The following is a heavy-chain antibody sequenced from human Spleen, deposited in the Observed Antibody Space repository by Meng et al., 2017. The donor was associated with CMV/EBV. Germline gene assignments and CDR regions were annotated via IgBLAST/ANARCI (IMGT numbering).Heavy chain of an antibody. CDR3: ARDGHNYARKYFQH. CDR2: INHSGST. Sequence: AGYGGTFTGYYWSWIQQPPGKGPEWIGEINHSGSTSYNPSLKSRVTISVDTSKNHLSLKLNSVTAADTAVYYCARDGHNYARKYFQHWGQGTLVTVSS. V-gene: IGHV4-34*01. CDR1: GGTFTGYY. J-gene: IGHJ1*01. D-gene: IGHD3-16*01.